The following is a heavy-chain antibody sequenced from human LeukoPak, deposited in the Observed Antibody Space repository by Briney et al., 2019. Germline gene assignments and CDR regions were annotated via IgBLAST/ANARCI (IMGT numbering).Heavy chain of an antibody. V-gene: IGHV4-59*01. CDR2: ISYSGGT. D-gene: IGHD4-11*01. CDR1: GGSISGYY. CDR3: ARDFEVYSNHDWYFDL. Sequence: SETLSLTCTVSGGSISGYYWSWIRQPPGKGLEWIGYISYSGGTNYNPSFKSRVTMSLDTSKNQFSLKLSSATAADTAVYFCARDFEVYSNHDWYFDLWGRGTLVTVSS. J-gene: IGHJ2*01.